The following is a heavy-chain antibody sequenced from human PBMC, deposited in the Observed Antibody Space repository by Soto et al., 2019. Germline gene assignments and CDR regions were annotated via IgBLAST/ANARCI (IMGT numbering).Heavy chain of an antibody. V-gene: IGHV4-30-4*08. CDR3: ARAITMVRGVYRYYFDY. J-gene: IGHJ4*02. D-gene: IGHD3-10*01. CDR1: GDSISSGGYY. CDR2: IYYSGST. Sequence: SETLSLTCTVSGDSISSGGYYWSWIRQPPGKGLEWIGYIYYSGSTYYNPSLKSRVTISVDTSKNQFSLKLSSVTAADTAVYYCARAITMVRGVYRYYFDYWGQGTLVTVSS.